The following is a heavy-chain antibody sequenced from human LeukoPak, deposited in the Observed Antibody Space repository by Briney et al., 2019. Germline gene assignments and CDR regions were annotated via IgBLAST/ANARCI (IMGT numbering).Heavy chain of an antibody. D-gene: IGHD3-22*01. V-gene: IGHV3-48*02. CDR3: ARDRPYYDSSGYYQDY. J-gene: IGHJ4*02. Sequence: GSLRLSCAASGFTFSRYSMNWVRQAPGKGLEWVSYISSGSSTIYYADSVKGRFTISRDNAKNSLFLQMNSLRDEDTAVYYCARDRPYYDSSGYYQDYWGQGTLVTVSS. CDR2: ISSGSSTI. CDR1: GFTFSRYS.